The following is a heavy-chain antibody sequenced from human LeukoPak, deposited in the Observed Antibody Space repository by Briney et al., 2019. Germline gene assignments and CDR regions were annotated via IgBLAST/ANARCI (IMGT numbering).Heavy chain of an antibody. CDR3: VSQYFYS. J-gene: IGHJ4*01. V-gene: IGHV3-15*01. Sequence: GGSLRLSCTASGFTFSNAWINWVRQAPAKRLEWVARIKTKTDAGTTDYAAPVKGRFTIPRNDSKNTFYLQMTGLKPDNTAVYYCVSQYFYSCGHGTLVTVSS. CDR2: IKTKTDAGTT. CDR1: GFTFSNAW.